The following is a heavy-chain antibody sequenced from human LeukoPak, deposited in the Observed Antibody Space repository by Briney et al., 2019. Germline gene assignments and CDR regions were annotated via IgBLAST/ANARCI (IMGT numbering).Heavy chain of an antibody. J-gene: IGHJ6*04. CDR1: GFIFSTYE. Sequence: GGSLRLSCVASGFIFSTYEMNWVRQAPGKGLEWVSYISSSGSTIYYADSVKGRFTISRDNAKNSLYLQMNSLRAEDTAVYYCAELGITMIGGVWGKGTTVTISS. CDR2: ISSSGSTI. V-gene: IGHV3-48*03. D-gene: IGHD3-10*02. CDR3: AELGITMIGGV.